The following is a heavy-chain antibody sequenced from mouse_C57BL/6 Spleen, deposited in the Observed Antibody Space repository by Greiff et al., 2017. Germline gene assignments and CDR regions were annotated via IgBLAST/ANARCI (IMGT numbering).Heavy chain of an antibody. D-gene: IGHD2-1*01. V-gene: IGHV1-76*01. CDR2: IYPGSSNT. J-gene: IGHJ4*01. Sequence: VQLLQSGAELVRPGASVKLSCKASGYTFTDYYINWVKQRPGQGLEWIARIYPGSSNTSYNEQFKGNATLTADKASIAAYMQLSSLTSEDSAVYFCAYGNYDAMDYWGQGTSVTVSS. CDR3: AYGNYDAMDY. CDR1: GYTFTDYY.